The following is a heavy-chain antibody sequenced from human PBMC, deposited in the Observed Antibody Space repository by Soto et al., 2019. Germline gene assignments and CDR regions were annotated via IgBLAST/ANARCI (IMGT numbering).Heavy chain of an antibody. V-gene: IGHV3-23*01. J-gene: IGHJ6*03. CDR3: AKASRFIVVVVAATSYYMDV. CDR2: ISGSGGST. CDR1: GFTFSSYA. D-gene: IGHD2-15*01. Sequence: GGSLRLSCAASGFTFSSYAMSWVRQAPGKGLEWVSAISGSGGSTYYADSVKGRFTISRDNSKNTLYLQMNSLRAEDTAVYYCAKASRFIVVVVAATSYYMDVWGKGTTVTVSS.